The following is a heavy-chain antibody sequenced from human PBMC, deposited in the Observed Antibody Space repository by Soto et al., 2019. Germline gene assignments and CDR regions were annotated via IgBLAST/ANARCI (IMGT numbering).Heavy chain of an antibody. D-gene: IGHD2-2*01. J-gene: IGHJ5*02. CDR1: GGSISSSSYY. CDR3: ARVHYCSSTSCYVGYWFDP. CDR2: IYYSGST. Sequence: QLQLQESGPGLVKPSETLSLTCTVSGGSISSSSYYWGWIRQPPGKGLEWIGSIYYSGSTYYNPSLKRRVTISVDTSKNQFSLKLSSVTAADTAVYYCARVHYCSSTSCYVGYWFDPWGQGTLVTVSS. V-gene: IGHV4-39*01.